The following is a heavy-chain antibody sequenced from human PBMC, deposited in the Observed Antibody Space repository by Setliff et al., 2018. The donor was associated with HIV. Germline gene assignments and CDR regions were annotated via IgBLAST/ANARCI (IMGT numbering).Heavy chain of an antibody. CDR1: GGSATSGHYY. CDR3: ARPHSGRGGGAYFDP. CDR2: ILDGRVT. V-gene: IGHV4-39*01. D-gene: IGHD6-19*01. J-gene: IGHJ5*02. Sequence: SETLSLTCTVSGGSATSGHYYWGWIRQAPGKGLEWIGNILDGRVTFFNPSLRGRVTISVDASKNQVSLKLRSVTAADSAVYHCARPHSGRGGGAYFDPWGQGILVTVSS.